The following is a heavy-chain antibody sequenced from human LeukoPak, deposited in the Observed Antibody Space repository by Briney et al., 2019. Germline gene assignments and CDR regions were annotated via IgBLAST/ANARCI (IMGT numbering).Heavy chain of an antibody. CDR2: IYYSEST. D-gene: IGHD5-18*01. J-gene: IGHJ5*02. CDR1: GGSFSNYY. CDR3: ARHPTALVSYGFDP. V-gene: IGHV4-59*08. Sequence: KTSETLSLTCTVSGGSFSNYYWSWIRQPPGKGLEWIGYIYYSESTNYNPSLKSRVTISVDTSKNQFSLNLRSVTAADTAVYYCARHPTALVSYGFDPWGQGTLVTVSS.